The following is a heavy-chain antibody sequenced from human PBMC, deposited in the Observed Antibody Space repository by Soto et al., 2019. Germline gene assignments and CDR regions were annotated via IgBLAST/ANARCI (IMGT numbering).Heavy chain of an antibody. D-gene: IGHD4-17*01. V-gene: IGHV3-48*03. CDR3: ARDTAGDDYGDYVDAFDI. CDR1: GFTFSSYE. CDR2: ISSSGSTI. J-gene: IGHJ3*02. Sequence: PGGSLRLSCAASGFTFSSYEMNWVRQAPGKGLEWVSYISSSGSTIYYADSVKGRFTISRDNAKNSLYLQMNSLRAEDTAVYYRARDTAGDDYGDYVDAFDIWGQGTMVTVSS.